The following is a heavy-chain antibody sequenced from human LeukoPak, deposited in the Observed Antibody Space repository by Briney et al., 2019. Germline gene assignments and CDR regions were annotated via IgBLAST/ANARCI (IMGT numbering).Heavy chain of an antibody. J-gene: IGHJ3*02. D-gene: IGHD3-22*01. CDR2: ISSSSSYI. CDR1: GFTFSSYS. V-gene: IGHV3-21*01. Sequence: GGALRLSCAASGFTFSSYSMNWVPQAPGKGLEWVSSISSSSSYIYYADSVKGRFTISRDNAKNSLYLQMNSLRAEDTAVYYCARDGDSSGYYYVEDAFDIWGQGTMVTVSS. CDR3: ARDGDSSGYYYVEDAFDI.